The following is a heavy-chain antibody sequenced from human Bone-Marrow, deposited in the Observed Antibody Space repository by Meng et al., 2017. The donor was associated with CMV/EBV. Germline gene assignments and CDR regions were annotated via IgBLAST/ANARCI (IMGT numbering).Heavy chain of an antibody. CDR1: GFTFSKSW. Sequence: GESLKISCASSGFTFSKSWMNWIRQAPGKGLEWVANIKHDGSESYYVGSVEGRFTSSRDNAKNSLYLQMNSLRAEDTAVYYCARDGDDDFWNCYPYQGFDSWGQGTLVTVSS. CDR3: ARDGDDDFWNCYPYQGFDS. V-gene: IGHV3-7*01. J-gene: IGHJ5*01. CDR2: IKHDGSES. D-gene: IGHD3-3*01.